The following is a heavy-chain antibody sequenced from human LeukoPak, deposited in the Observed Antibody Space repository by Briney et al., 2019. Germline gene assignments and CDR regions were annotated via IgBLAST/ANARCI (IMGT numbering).Heavy chain of an antibody. CDR1: GFTLSNYW. CDR2: INSDGRTT. J-gene: IGHJ3*02. CDR3: VRDYAYAFDI. D-gene: IGHD3-16*01. Sequence: PGGSLRLSCAASGFTLSNYWMHWVRQAPGKGLVWVSRINSDGRTTNYADSVKGRFTISRDIAMNSVYLQMNSLRDEDTAVYYCVRDYAYAFDIWGQGTMVTVSS. V-gene: IGHV3-74*01.